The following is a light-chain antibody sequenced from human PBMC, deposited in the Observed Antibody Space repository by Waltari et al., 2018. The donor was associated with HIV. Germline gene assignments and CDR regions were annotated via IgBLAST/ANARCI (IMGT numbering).Light chain of an antibody. CDR2: EVT. Sequence: QSALPQPPSASGSPGQSVTISCTGTTSDVGGYNYVSWYQQHPGKAPKPMIYEVTKWPSGVPDRFSGSKSGNTASLTVSGLQAEDEADYYCSSYAGSSNLRVFGGGTKLTVL. CDR3: SSYAGSSNLRV. J-gene: IGLJ2*01. CDR1: TSDVGGYNY. V-gene: IGLV2-8*01.